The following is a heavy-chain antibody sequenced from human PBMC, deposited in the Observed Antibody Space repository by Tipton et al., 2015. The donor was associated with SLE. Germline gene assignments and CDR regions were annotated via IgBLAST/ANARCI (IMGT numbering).Heavy chain of an antibody. D-gene: IGHD6-13*01. V-gene: IGHV4-34*01. J-gene: IGHJ6*03. CDR1: GGSFSGFY. CDR3: ARGGEYGSSWYPRYYYYMDV. Sequence: TLSLTCAVYGGSFSGFYWTWIRQPPGKGLEWIGDINHSGSTNYNPSLKSRVTISVDTSKNQFSLKLRSVTAADTAVYYCARGGEYGSSWYPRYYYYMDVWGKGTTVTVSS. CDR2: INHSGST.